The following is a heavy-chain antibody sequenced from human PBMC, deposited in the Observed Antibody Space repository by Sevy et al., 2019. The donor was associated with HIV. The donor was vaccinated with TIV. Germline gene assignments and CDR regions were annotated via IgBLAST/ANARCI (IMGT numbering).Heavy chain of an antibody. J-gene: IGHJ6*02. CDR3: ARATAGTAPHYSYYTMDI. CDR1: GYIFSNYW. Sequence: GESLKISCKGSGYIFSNYWIAWVRQMPGKGLEWMGIIYPGDSDSRYSPSFQGQVTISADESISTAFLQWSSLKASDTAKYYCARATAGTAPHYSYYTMDIWGQGTTVTASS. CDR2: IYPGDSDS. D-gene: IGHD6-13*01. V-gene: IGHV5-51*01.